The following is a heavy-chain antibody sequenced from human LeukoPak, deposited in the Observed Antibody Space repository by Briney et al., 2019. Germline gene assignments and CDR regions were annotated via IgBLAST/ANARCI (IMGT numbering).Heavy chain of an antibody. CDR2: IYYSGST. CDR1: GGSISSSSYY. J-gene: IGHJ4*02. CDR3: ASQYYYDSSGYQDY. V-gene: IGHV4-39*01. Sequence: SETLSLTCTVSGGSISSSSYYWGWIRQPPGQGLEWIGSIYYSGSTYYNPSLKSRVTISVDTSKNQFSLKLSSVTAADTAVYYCASQYYYDSSGYQDYWGQGTLVTVSS. D-gene: IGHD3-22*01.